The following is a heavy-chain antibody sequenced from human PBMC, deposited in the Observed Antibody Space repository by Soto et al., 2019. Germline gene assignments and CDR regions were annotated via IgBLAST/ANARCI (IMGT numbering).Heavy chain of an antibody. V-gene: IGHV1-46*01. J-gene: IGHJ6*02. Sequence: RASVKVSCKASGYTFTSYYMHWARHAPGQGLEWMGIINPSGGSTSYAQKFQGRVTMTRDTSTSTVYMELSSLRSEDTAVYYCASGLGLYCSSPSCYMRYYGMDVWCRGTTVTVSS. CDR3: ASGLGLYCSSPSCYMRYYGMDV. CDR1: GYTFTSYY. CDR2: INPSGGST. D-gene: IGHD2-2*02.